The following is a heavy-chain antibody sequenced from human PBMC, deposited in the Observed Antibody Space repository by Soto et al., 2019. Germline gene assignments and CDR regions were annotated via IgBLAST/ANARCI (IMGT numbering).Heavy chain of an antibody. CDR1: GFTFSSYA. V-gene: IGHV3-30-3*01. CDR2: VSDDGTNK. D-gene: IGHD6-19*01. CDR3: AREGSSGWHYFDY. J-gene: IGHJ4*02. Sequence: QVQLVESGGGVVQPGRSLRLSCAASGFTFSSYAMHWVRQAPGKGLEWVALVSDDGTNKYYADSVKGRFTISRDNSKNTLYLQMNSLRAEDKAMYYCAREGSSGWHYFDYWGQGTLVTVSS.